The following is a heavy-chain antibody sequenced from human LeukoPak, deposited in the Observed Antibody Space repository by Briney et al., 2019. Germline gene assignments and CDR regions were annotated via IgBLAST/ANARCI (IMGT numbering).Heavy chain of an antibody. Sequence: GGSLRLSCAASVFTFSSYEMNWVRQAPGKGLEWISYISSSGSTIYYADSVKGRFTISRDNAKNSLYLQMNSLRAEDTAVYYCARTTTMATLVHWGQGTLVTVSS. CDR3: ARTTTMATLVH. CDR1: VFTFSSYE. CDR2: ISSSGSTI. D-gene: IGHD5-24*01. J-gene: IGHJ5*02. V-gene: IGHV3-48*03.